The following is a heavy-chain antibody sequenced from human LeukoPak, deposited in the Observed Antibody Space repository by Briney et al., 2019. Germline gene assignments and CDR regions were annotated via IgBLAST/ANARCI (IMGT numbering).Heavy chain of an antibody. CDR3: ARDRRYYYGSGSPHDY. Sequence: SETLSLTCTVSGYSISSGYYWGWIRQPPGKGLEWIGSIYHSGSTYYNPSLKSRVTISVDTSKNQFSLKLSSVTAADTAVYYCARDRRYYYGSGSPHDYWGQGTLVTVSS. J-gene: IGHJ4*02. CDR1: GYSISSGYY. D-gene: IGHD3-10*01. V-gene: IGHV4-38-2*02. CDR2: IYHSGST.